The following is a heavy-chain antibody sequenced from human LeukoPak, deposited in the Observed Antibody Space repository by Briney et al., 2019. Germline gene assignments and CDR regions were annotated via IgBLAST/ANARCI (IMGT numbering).Heavy chain of an antibody. CDR2: ISGSGGST. CDR3: AKDIVVAYPYYYGMDV. J-gene: IGHJ6*02. D-gene: IGHD2-2*01. Sequence: PGGSLRLSCAASGFTFSSYAMSWVRQAPGKGLERVSAISGSGGSTYYADSVKGRFTISRDNSKNTLYLQMNSLRAEDTAVYYCAKDIVVAYPYYYGMDVWGHGTTVTVSS. V-gene: IGHV3-23*01. CDR1: GFTFSSYA.